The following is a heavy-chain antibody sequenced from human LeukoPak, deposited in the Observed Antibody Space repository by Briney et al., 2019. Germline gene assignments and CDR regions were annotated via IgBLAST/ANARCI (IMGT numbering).Heavy chain of an antibody. Sequence: PSETLSLTCTVSGDSISSGSYYWSWIRHHPGKGLEWIGYISYSAGPYYNPSLKSRVSISADTSKNQFSLKLTSVTAADTAVYYCARDHSHYYDSSGGDDAFDIWGQGTMVTVSS. V-gene: IGHV4-31*03. CDR2: ISYSAGP. J-gene: IGHJ3*02. D-gene: IGHD3-22*01. CDR3: ARDHSHYYDSSGGDDAFDI. CDR1: GDSISSGSYY.